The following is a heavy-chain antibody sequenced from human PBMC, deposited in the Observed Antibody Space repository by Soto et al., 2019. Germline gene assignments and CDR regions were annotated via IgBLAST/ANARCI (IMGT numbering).Heavy chain of an antibody. CDR3: ASTLGNWYFDL. Sequence: QLVESGGGLIQTGGSMRLSCIGSEYSCSSFEMNWVRQAPGKGLEWVSYMSTSGADIKYADSVKGRFTVSRDNSKNSLFLQMVSLRADDTAIYYCASTLGNWYFDLWGRGTLVTVSS. CDR2: MSTSGADI. V-gene: IGHV3-48*03. CDR1: EYSCSSFE. J-gene: IGHJ2*01. D-gene: IGHD7-27*01.